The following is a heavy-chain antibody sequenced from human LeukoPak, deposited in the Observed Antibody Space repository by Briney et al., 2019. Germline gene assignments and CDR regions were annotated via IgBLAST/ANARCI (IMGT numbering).Heavy chain of an antibody. CDR2: ISGSGGST. J-gene: IGHJ3*02. Sequence: GGSLRLSCAASGFTFSSYAMSWVRQAPGKGLDWVSAISGSGGSTYYEDSVKGRFTISRDNSKNTLYLKMNSLRAEDTAVYYCAKDYDILTGYYPDAFDIWGQGTMVTVSS. D-gene: IGHD3-9*01. V-gene: IGHV3-23*01. CDR1: GFTFSSYA. CDR3: AKDYDILTGYYPDAFDI.